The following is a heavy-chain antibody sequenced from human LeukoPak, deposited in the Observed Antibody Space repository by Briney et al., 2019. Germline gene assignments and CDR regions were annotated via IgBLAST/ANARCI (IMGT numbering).Heavy chain of an antibody. CDR2: ISAYNGNT. Sequence: ASVKVSCKASGYTFTSYGISWVRQAPGQGLEWMGWISAYNGNTNYAQKLQGRVTMTTDTSTSTAYMELRSLRSDDTAVYYCARDPTMDIVVVVAAFVFDYWGQGTLVTVSS. CDR1: GYTFTSYG. D-gene: IGHD2-15*01. V-gene: IGHV1-18*01. J-gene: IGHJ4*02. CDR3: ARDPTMDIVVVVAAFVFDY.